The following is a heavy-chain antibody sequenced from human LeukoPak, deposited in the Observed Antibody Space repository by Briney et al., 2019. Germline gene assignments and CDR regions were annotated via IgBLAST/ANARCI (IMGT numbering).Heavy chain of an antibody. CDR3: ARTNTVYGDFDY. V-gene: IGHV3-53*01. CDR1: GLTVTDNY. D-gene: IGHD5/OR15-5a*01. Sequence: PGGSLRLSCAASGLTVTDNYFSWVRQAPGKGLEWVSVIFPNGRTYHADSVKGRFTISRDTSKNVLLLQMNSLRADDTALYHCARTNTVYGDFDYWGQGVLVTVSS. CDR2: IFPNGRT. J-gene: IGHJ4*02.